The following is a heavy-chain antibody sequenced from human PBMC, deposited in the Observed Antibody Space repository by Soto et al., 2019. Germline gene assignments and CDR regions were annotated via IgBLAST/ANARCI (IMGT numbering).Heavy chain of an antibody. Sequence: QVQLVQSGAEVKKPGSSMKVSCKASGGTFSSYVFSWVRQAPGQGLEWMGRIIPMFGITNYAQKFEGRVTITADKSTTTVHLQLRRLISEDTAIYYCARDRALNNAARVMDYWGQGTLVTVSS. V-gene: IGHV1-69*04. CDR2: IIPMFGIT. D-gene: IGHD6-6*01. J-gene: IGHJ4*02. CDR3: ARDRALNNAARVMDY. CDR1: GGTFSSYV.